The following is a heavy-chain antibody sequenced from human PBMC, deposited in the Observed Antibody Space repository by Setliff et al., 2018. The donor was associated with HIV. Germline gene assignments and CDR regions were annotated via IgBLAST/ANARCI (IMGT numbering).Heavy chain of an antibody. CDR1: GYSFINYG. D-gene: IGHD1-26*01. CDR3: ARARLQGIVTAVGPRDTCLDP. Sequence: GASVKVSCKASGYSFINYGISWVRQAPGQGLEWMGWISAYNGNTDYAPRLLGRVTMTTDTATSTAYMELRSLSSFATDVYYCARARLQGIVTAVGPRDTCLDPWGQGTRVTVSS. J-gene: IGHJ5*02. V-gene: IGHV1-18*01. CDR2: ISAYNGNT.